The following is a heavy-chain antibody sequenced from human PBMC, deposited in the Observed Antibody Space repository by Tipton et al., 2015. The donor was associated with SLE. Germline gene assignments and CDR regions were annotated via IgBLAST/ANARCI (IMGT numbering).Heavy chain of an antibody. CDR2: IYYSGST. CDR1: GGSISSYY. J-gene: IGHJ6*04. Sequence: LRLSCTVSGGSISSYYWSWIRQPPGKGLEWIGYIYYSGSTYYNPSLKSRVTISVDTSKNQFSLKLTSVTAADTAVYYCASMGYNWNPYYAMDVWGKGTTVTVSS. D-gene: IGHD1-20*01. V-gene: IGHV4-59*04. CDR3: ASMGYNWNPYYAMDV.